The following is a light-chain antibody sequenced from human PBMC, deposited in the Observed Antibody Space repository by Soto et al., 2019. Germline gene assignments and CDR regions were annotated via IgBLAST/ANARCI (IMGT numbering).Light chain of an antibody. Sequence: DIVMTQSPATLSVSPGERATLSCRASQSVRSNLAWYQQKPGQAPRLLIYGASTRATGIPVRFSGSGSGTEFTLTISSLQSEDFAVYYCQQYSNWPSRTFGQGTKVDIK. CDR2: GAS. CDR1: QSVRSN. V-gene: IGKV3-15*01. J-gene: IGKJ1*01. CDR3: QQYSNWPSRT.